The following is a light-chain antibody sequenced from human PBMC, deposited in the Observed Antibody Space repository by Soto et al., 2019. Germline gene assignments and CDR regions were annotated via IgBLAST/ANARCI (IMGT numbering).Light chain of an antibody. CDR3: HQYNNWPPWT. CDR1: QSVSSSY. V-gene: IGKV3-20*01. CDR2: GAS. J-gene: IGKJ1*01. Sequence: EIVLTQSPGTLSLSPGERATLSCRASQSVSSSYLAWYQQKPGQAPRLLIYGASSRATGIPDRFSGSGSGTDFTLTISGLQSEDFAVYYCHQYNNWPPWTFGPGTKVDI.